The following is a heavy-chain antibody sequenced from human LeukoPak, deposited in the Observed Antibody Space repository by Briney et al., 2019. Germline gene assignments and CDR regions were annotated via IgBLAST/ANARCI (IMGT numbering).Heavy chain of an antibody. CDR1: GYTFTGYY. J-gene: IGHJ4*02. Sequence: ASVKVSCKASGYTFTGYYMHWVRQATGQGLEWMGWMNPNSGNTGYAQKFQGRVTMTRNTSISTAYMELSSLRSEDTAVYYCARGLFGYDPTGDYWGQGTLVTVSS. D-gene: IGHD5-12*01. CDR2: MNPNSGNT. CDR3: ARGLFGYDPTGDY. V-gene: IGHV1-8*02.